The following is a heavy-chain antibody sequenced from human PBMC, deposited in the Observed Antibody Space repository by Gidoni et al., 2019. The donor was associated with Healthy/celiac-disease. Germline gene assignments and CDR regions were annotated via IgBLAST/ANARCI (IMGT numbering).Heavy chain of an antibody. Sequence: EVQLVQSGAEVKKPGATGKIAGKVSGYTFNDYYMHWVQQAPGKGLEWMGLVDPEDGETLYAANFQGRVTITADTSTDTAYMELSSLRSEDTAVYYCATDFEGVATIGTLEDYWGQGTLVTVSS. J-gene: IGHJ4*02. D-gene: IGHD5-12*01. CDR1: GYTFNDYY. CDR3: ATDFEGVATIGTLEDY. V-gene: IGHV1-69-2*01. CDR2: VDPEDGET.